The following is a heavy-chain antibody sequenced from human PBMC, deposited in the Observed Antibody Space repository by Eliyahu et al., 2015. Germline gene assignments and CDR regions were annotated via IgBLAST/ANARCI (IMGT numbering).Heavy chain of an antibody. CDR3: ARDFGGSAAAGTCGY. CDR1: GYTXTSYG. CDR2: XSAYNGNT. J-gene: IGHJ4*02. V-gene: IGHV1-18*04. Sequence: QVQLVQSGAEVKKPGASVKVSXXASGYTXTSYGISWXRQAPGQGLEWMGWXSAYNGNTNYAQKLQGRVTMTTDTSTSTAYMELRSLRSDDTAVYYCARDFGGSAAAGTCGYWGQGTLVTVSS. D-gene: IGHD6-13*01.